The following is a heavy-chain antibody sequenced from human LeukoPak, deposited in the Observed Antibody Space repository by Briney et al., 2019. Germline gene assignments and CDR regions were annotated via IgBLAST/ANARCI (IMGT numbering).Heavy chain of an antibody. J-gene: IGHJ3*02. CDR3: ARDRRYDILTGYYNGAFDI. V-gene: IGHV3-33*01. CDR1: GFTFSSYG. Sequence: GRSLRLSCAASGFTFSSYGMHWVRRAPGKGLEWVAVIWYDGSNKYYADSVKGRFTISRDNSKNTLYLQMNSLRAEDTAVYYCARDRRYDILTGYYNGAFDIWGQGTMVTVSS. CDR2: IWYDGSNK. D-gene: IGHD3-9*01.